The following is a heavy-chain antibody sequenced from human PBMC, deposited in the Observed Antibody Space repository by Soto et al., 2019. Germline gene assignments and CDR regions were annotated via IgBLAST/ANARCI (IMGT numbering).Heavy chain of an antibody. Sequence: ASVKVSCKASGYTFTGYYMHWVRQAPGQGLEWVGWINPNSGGTNYAQKFQGWVTMTRDTSISTAYMELSRLRSDDTAVYYCARVRIVVVINGDNDAFDIWGQGTMVTVSS. CDR3: ARVRIVVVINGDNDAFDI. CDR1: GYTFTGYY. V-gene: IGHV1-2*04. D-gene: IGHD3-22*01. J-gene: IGHJ3*02. CDR2: INPNSGGT.